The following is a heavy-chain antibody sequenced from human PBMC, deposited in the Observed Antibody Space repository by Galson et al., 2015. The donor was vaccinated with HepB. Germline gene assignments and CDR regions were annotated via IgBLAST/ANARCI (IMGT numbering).Heavy chain of an antibody. CDR2: IKQDGSEK. D-gene: IGHD4/OR15-4a*01. Sequence: SLRLSCAASGFTFSIYWMSWVRQAPGKGLEWVANIKQDGSEKYYADSVKGRFTISRVDSKNALFLQMNGLRPEDTAIYFCARAVDYGEYSNDAFDIWGQGTKVTVSS. CDR3: ARAVDYGEYSNDAFDI. CDR1: GFTFSIYW. J-gene: IGHJ3*02. V-gene: IGHV3-7*01.